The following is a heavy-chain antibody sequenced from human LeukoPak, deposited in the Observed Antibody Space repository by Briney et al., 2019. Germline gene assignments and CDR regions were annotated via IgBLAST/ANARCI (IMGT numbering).Heavy chain of an antibody. CDR2: IYYSGST. Sequence: PSETLSLTCTVSGGSISSSSYYWGWIRQPPGKGLEWIGSIYYSGSTYYNPSLKSRVTISVDTSKNQFSLKLSSVTAADTAVYYCARQWGSYYMDVWGKGTTVTISS. V-gene: IGHV4-39*01. CDR3: ARQWGSYYMDV. J-gene: IGHJ6*03. CDR1: GGSISSSSYY. D-gene: IGHD3-16*01.